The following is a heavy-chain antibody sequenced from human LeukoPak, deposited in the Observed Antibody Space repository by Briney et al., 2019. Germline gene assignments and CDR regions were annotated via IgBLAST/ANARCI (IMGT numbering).Heavy chain of an antibody. CDR1: GGSVSSGSYY. D-gene: IGHD3-9*01. CDR2: IYYSGST. V-gene: IGHV4-61*01. Sequence: SETLSLTCTVSGGSVSSGSYYWSWIRQPPGTGLEWIGYIYYSGSTNYNPSLKSRVTISVDTSKNQFSLKLSSVTAADTAVYYCARDLQYYDILTGYPSPSVVDVWGKGTTVTVSS. CDR3: ARDLQYYDILTGYPSPSVVDV. J-gene: IGHJ6*04.